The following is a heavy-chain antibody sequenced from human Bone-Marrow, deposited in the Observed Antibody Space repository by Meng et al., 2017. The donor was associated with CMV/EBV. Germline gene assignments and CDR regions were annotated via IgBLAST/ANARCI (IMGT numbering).Heavy chain of an antibody. CDR2: IYHSGST. CDR1: GGSISSRNW. D-gene: IGHD1-14*01. Sequence: LPCAVSGGSISSRNWWSWIRQPPGRGLEWIGEIYHSGSTNYNPSLKSRVTISVDKSKSQFSLKLSSVTAADTAVYYCARNHGKTDFDYWGQGTLVTVSS. V-gene: IGHV4-4*02. J-gene: IGHJ4*02. CDR3: ARNHGKTDFDY.